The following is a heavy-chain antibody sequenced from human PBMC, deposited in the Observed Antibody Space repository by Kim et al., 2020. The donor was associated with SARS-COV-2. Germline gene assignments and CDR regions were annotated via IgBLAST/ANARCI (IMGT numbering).Heavy chain of an antibody. CDR1: GGSMSSYF. V-gene: IGHV4-59*01. Sequence: SETLSLTCTVSGGSMSSYFWSWIRQPPGKGLEWIGYIYYSGNTNYNPSLKSRLTISVDTSKNQFSLTLSSVTAADTAVYYCAAGRLAAAGYYYYGTVVWGQGTTVTVSS. J-gene: IGHJ6*02. D-gene: IGHD6-13*01. CDR3: AAGRLAAAGYYYYGTVV. CDR2: IYYSGNT.